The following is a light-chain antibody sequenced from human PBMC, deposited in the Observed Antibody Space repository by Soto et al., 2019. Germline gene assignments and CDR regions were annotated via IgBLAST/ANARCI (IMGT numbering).Light chain of an antibody. CDR2: TAS. Sequence: EMVLTQSPATLSLSPGESATLSCRASQNVSHNFAWYQQKSGQPPRLLIHTASSRATGIPARFSGSGSRTDFTLTISSLEPEDIAVYYCQERSRWPRATFGGGTRVEIK. CDR1: QNVSHN. J-gene: IGKJ4*01. V-gene: IGKV3-11*01. CDR3: QERSRWPRAT.